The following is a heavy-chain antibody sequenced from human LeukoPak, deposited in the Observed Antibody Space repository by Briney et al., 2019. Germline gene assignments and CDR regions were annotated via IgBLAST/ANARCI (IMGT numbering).Heavy chain of an antibody. Sequence: GGSLRISCKTSGYSFNFHWIGWVRQTPGKGLEWMGIIYPGDSDTRYSPSFQGQVTISADKSISTAYLQWSSLKASDTAMYYCARPTSIVGATLYWGQGTLVTVSS. CDR3: ARPTSIVGATLY. D-gene: IGHD1-26*01. CDR1: GYSFNFHW. J-gene: IGHJ4*02. CDR2: IYPGDSDT. V-gene: IGHV5-51*01.